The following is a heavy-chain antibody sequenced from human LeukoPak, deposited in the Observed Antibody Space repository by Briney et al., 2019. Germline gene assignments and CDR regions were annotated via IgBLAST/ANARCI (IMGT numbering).Heavy chain of an antibody. D-gene: IGHD5-18*01. CDR3: ARDREYSYGYFDY. CDR1: GFTFSSYA. J-gene: IGHJ4*02. CDR2: ISYDGSNK. V-gene: IGHV3-30*04. Sequence: GGSLRLSCAASGFTFSSYAMHWVRQAPGKGLEWVAVISYDGSNKYYADSVKGRFTISRDNSKNTLYLQMNSLRAEDTAVYYCARDREYSYGYFDYWGQGTLVTVSS.